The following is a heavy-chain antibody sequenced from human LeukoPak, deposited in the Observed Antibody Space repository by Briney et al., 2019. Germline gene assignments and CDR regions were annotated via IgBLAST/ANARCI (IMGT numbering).Heavy chain of an antibody. CDR2: ISSSSSTI. J-gene: IGHJ4*02. CDR3: ARGYYHSSGYDPTSFGY. V-gene: IGHV3-48*01. D-gene: IGHD3-22*01. Sequence: PGGSLRLSCAASGFTFSSYSMNWVRQAPGKGLEWVSYISSSSSTIYYADSVKGRFTISRDNSKNTLYLQMNSLRAEDTAVYYCARGYYHSSGYDPTSFGYWRQGTLVTGSS. CDR1: GFTFSSYS.